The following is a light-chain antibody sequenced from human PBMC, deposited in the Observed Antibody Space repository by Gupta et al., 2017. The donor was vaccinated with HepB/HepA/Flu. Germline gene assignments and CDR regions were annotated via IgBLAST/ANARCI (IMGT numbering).Light chain of an antibody. CDR1: QSVDIR. Sequence: EIVMTQSPATLSVSPGERVTLSCRASQSVDIRLAWYQQIVGQPPRLLIYGASTRASGIPVRFSGSGYETEFTLTISSRQSQDVAVYYCQQYYDWSPLSFGGGTKVAIE. CDR2: GAS. J-gene: IGKJ4*01. V-gene: IGKV3-15*01. CDR3: QQYYDWSPLS.